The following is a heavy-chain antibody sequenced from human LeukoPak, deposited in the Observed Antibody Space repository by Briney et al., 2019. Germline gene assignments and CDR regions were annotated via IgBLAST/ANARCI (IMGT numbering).Heavy chain of an antibody. CDR2: IYYSGST. J-gene: IGHJ5*02. CDR3: ARVSIAAAGTLNWFDP. CDR1: GGSISSSSYY. D-gene: IGHD6-13*01. V-gene: IGHV4-39*07. Sequence: SETLSLTCTVSGGSISSSSYYWGWIRQPPGKGLEWIGSIYYSGSTYYNPSLKSRVTISVDTSKNQFSLKLSSVTAADTAVYYCARVSIAAAGTLNWFDPWGQGTLVTVSS.